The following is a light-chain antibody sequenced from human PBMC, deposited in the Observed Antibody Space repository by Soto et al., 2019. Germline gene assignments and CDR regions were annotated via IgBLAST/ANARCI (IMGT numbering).Light chain of an antibody. V-gene: IGLV1-36*01. Sequence: QAVVTQPPSVSEDPRQRVTISCSGSSANIGNTAVNWYQQLPGKAPKLLIYYDDLLPAGVSGRLSGFKSGTSASLAISGLQSEDEADDYCAAWDDSLNAVVFGVGTKLTVL. J-gene: IGLJ3*02. CDR3: AAWDDSLNAVV. CDR2: YDD. CDR1: SANIGNTA.